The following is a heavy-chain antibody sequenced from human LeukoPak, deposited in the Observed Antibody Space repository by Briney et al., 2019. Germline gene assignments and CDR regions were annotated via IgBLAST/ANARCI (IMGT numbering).Heavy chain of an antibody. CDR1: GFTFSSFD. CDR3: ARDRAAAAGSPLP. V-gene: IGHV3-48*03. D-gene: IGHD6-13*01. J-gene: IGHJ5*02. CDR2: ISSSGNTK. Sequence: GGSLRLSCAGFGFTFSSFDMNWVRQVPGQGLEWVSYISSSGNTKYYADSVRGRFTISRDNAKNSLYLQMNSLRAEDTAVYYCARDRAAAAGSPLPWGQGTLVTVSS.